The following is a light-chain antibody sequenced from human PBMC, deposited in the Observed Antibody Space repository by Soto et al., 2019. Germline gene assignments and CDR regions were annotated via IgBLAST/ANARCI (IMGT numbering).Light chain of an antibody. CDR3: QQSYNTPRT. V-gene: IGKV1-39*01. CDR2: AAS. Sequence: IQLTQSPSSLSASVGDRVTITCRASQDIAIYLAWYQQKPGEAPKLLIYAASTLYGGVPSRFSGSGSGTDFTLTITSLQPEDFATYYCQQSYNTPRTFGQGTKVDIK. CDR1: QDIAIY. J-gene: IGKJ1*01.